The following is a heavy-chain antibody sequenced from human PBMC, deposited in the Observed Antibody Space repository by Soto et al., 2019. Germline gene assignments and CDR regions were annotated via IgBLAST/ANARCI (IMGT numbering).Heavy chain of an antibody. D-gene: IGHD2-2*01. CDR1: GVTFSSYS. CDR3: ARDHEDIVLVPAAPNSYYYYGMDV. Sequence: GRSLRLSCAASGVTFSSYSRSWIRQAPGKGLEWVSYISSSGSTIYYADSVKGRFTISGDNAKNSLYLQMNSLRAEDTAVYYCARDHEDIVLVPAAPNSYYYYGMDVWGQGTTVTVSS. V-gene: IGHV3-48*04. CDR2: ISSSGSTI. J-gene: IGHJ6*02.